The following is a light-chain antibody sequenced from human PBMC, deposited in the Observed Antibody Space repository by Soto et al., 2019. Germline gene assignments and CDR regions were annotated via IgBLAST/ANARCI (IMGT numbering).Light chain of an antibody. CDR2: GAS. Sequence: DRQMTHSPSSGSASVGDRVTITCRASLNIGDSLSWFQQKAGKPPTQLIYGASALQSGVPVRFSGSASGTDFTLTIRNMQREDFATYYCLQTYNLPRTFGQGTKVDIK. CDR1: LNIGDS. CDR3: LQTYNLPRT. J-gene: IGKJ1*01. V-gene: IGKV1-39*01.